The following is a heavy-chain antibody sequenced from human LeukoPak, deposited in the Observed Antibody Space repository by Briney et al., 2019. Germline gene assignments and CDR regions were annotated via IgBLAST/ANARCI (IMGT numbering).Heavy chain of an antibody. J-gene: IGHJ4*02. Sequence: SVKVSCKACEGTFSSYAIRWLRQAAAQGLEWMGGIIPIFGTANYAQKFQGRVTITADKSTSTAYMELSSLRSEEPAVYYCARVGGRYCTNGVCAFYYWGQGTLVTVSS. D-gene: IGHD2-8*01. CDR1: EGTFSSYA. CDR3: ARVGGRYCTNGVCAFYY. V-gene: IGHV1-69*06. CDR2: IIPIFGTA.